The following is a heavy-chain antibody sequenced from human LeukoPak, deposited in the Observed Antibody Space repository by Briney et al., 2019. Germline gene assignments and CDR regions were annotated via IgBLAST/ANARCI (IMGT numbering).Heavy chain of an antibody. CDR3: ARHERALGAFDI. CDR2: IYYSGST. V-gene: IGHV4-39*01. Sequence: SETLSLTCTVSGGSVSSSSYYWGWIRQPPGKGLEWIGSIYYSGSTYYNPSLRSRVTISVDTSRNQFSLKLSSVTAADTAVYYCARHERALGAFDIWGQGTMVTVSS. CDR1: GGSVSSSSYY. J-gene: IGHJ3*02. D-gene: IGHD6-25*01.